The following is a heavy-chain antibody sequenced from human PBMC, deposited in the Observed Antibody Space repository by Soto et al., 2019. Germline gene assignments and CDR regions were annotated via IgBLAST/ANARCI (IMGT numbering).Heavy chain of an antibody. Sequence: GASVKVSCKAPGYTFTSYDINWVRQATGQGLEWMGWMNPNSGNTGYAQKFQGRVTMTRNTSISTAYMELSSLRSEVTAVYYCARGYCSGGSCFDAFDIWGQGTMVTVSS. V-gene: IGHV1-8*01. CDR1: GYTFTSYD. J-gene: IGHJ3*02. CDR2: MNPNSGNT. CDR3: ARGYCSGGSCFDAFDI. D-gene: IGHD2-15*01.